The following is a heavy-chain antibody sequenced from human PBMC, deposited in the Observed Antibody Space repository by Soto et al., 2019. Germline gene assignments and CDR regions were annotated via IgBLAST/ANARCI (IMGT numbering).Heavy chain of an antibody. Sequence: PXGSLRLSCSASGFTFSSYGMHWVRQAPGKGLEWVAVISYDGSNKYYADSVKGRFTISRDNSKNTLYLQMNSLRAEDTAVYYCAKDNRRYIAVAINWFDPWGQGTLVTVSS. D-gene: IGHD6-19*01. CDR3: AKDNRRYIAVAINWFDP. CDR1: GFTFSSYG. J-gene: IGHJ5*02. V-gene: IGHV3-30*18. CDR2: ISYDGSNK.